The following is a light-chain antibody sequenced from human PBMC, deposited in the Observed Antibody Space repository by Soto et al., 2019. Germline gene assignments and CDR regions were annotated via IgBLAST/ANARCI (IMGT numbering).Light chain of an antibody. CDR1: QSVSSSY. V-gene: IGKV3-20*01. Sequence: EIVLTQSPVSLFLSPGERATLSCRASQSVSSSYLAWYQQKPGQAPRLLIYGTSSRATDIPDRFSGSGSGTDFALTISRLEPEDFAVYYCHQYGTSPLTFGGGTKVEIK. J-gene: IGKJ4*01. CDR2: GTS. CDR3: HQYGTSPLT.